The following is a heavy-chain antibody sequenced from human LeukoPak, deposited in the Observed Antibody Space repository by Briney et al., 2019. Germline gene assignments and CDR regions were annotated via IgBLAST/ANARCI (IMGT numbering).Heavy chain of an antibody. CDR3: ATDYVWGSYRPTYFDY. CDR1: GGSFSGYY. D-gene: IGHD3-16*02. V-gene: IGHV4-34*01. CDR2: INHSGST. Sequence: SETLSLTCAVYGGSFSGYYWSWIRQPPGKGLEWIGEINHSGSTNYNPSLKSRVTISVDTSKNQFSLKLSSVTAADTAVYYCATDYVWGSYRPTYFDYWGQGTLVTVSS. J-gene: IGHJ4*02.